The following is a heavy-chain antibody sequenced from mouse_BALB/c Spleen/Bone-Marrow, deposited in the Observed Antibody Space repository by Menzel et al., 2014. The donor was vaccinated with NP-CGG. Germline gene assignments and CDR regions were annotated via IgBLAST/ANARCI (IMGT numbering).Heavy chain of an antibody. CDR1: GFTFSDYY. CDR2: ISDGGSYT. CDR3: AREVSMDY. V-gene: IGHV5-4*02. Sequence: EVKVVESGGGLVKPVGSLKLSCAASGFTFSDYYMYWVRQTPEKGLEWVATISDGGSYTYYPDSVKGRFTISRDNAKNNLFLQLSSLKSEDTAMYYCAREVSMDYWGQGTSVTVSS. J-gene: IGHJ4*01.